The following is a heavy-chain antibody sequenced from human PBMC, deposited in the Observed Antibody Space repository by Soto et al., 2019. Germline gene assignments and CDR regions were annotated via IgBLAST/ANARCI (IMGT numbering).Heavy chain of an antibody. CDR1: GGTVASSHW. CDR3: AREIVTAGGNNYFDP. CDR2: VYHTGDT. Sequence: SETLSLTGVVSGGTVASSHWWSCFRRSPGRGLEWIGNVYHTGDTNFNPSLQSRVTFSVDKSNNQFSLRLTSVTAADTAVYFCAREIVTAGGNNYFDPWGPGTLVTVSS. V-gene: IGHV4-4*02. J-gene: IGHJ5*02. D-gene: IGHD2-21*02.